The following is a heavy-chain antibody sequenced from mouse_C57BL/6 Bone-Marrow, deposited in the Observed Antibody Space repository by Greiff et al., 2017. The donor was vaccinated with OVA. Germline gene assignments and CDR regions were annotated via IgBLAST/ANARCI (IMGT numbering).Heavy chain of an antibody. V-gene: IGHV5-12*01. CDR3: ARRWGYYYGSSYYWYFDF. J-gene: IGHJ1*03. CDR2: ISNGGGST. D-gene: IGHD1-1*01. Sequence: EVQLVESGGGLVQPGGSLKLSCAASGFTFSDYYMYWVRQTPEKRLEWVAYISNGGGSTYYPDTVKGRFTISRDNAKNTLYLQMSRLKSEDTAMYYCARRWGYYYGSSYYWYFDFWGTGTTVTVSS. CDR1: GFTFSDYY.